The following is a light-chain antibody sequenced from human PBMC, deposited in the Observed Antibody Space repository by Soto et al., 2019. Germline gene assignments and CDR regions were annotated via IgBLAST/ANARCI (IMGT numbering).Light chain of an antibody. CDR3: QHYNSYSEA. CDR2: AAS. Sequence: DIQMTHSPSSLSASVGDRVTITCRASQIISSYLNWYQQKPGKPPRLLIYAASSLQSGIPSRFSGSGSGTEFTLTISSLQPDDFATYYCQHYNSYSEAFGQGTKVDNK. J-gene: IGKJ1*01. V-gene: IGKV1-39*01. CDR1: QIISSY.